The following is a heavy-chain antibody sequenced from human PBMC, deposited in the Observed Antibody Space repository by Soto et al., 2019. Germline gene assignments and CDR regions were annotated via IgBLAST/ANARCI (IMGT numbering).Heavy chain of an antibody. J-gene: IGHJ4*02. CDR2: IWYDGSNK. Sequence: QVQLVESGGGVVQPGRSLRLSCAASGFTFSSYGMHWVRQAPGKGLEWVAVIWYDGSNKYYADSVKGRFTISRDNSKNTRYLQMNSLRAEDTAVYYCPAGGGHYSNYLDYWGQGTLVTVSS. CDR1: GFTFSSYG. D-gene: IGHD4-4*01. V-gene: IGHV3-33*01. CDR3: PAGGGHYSNYLDY.